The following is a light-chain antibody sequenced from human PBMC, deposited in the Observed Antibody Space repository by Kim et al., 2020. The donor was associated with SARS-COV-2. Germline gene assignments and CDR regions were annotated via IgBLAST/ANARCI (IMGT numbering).Light chain of an antibody. CDR3: SSYAGSDNLL. J-gene: IGLJ3*02. Sequence: QSALTQPPSASGSPGQSVTISCTGTSSDIGGYKYVSWYQQHPGEAPRLMIYEVTKRPSRVPDRFSGSKSGNTASLTVSGLRAEDEADYYCSSYAGSDNLLFGGGTQLTVL. CDR1: SSDIGGYKY. V-gene: IGLV2-8*01. CDR2: EVT.